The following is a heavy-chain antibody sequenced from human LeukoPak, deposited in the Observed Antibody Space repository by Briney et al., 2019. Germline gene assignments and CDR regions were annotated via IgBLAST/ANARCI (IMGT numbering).Heavy chain of an antibody. CDR1: GFTFSSYG. CDR3: AREYYDILTGLLGSLDY. J-gene: IGHJ4*02. D-gene: IGHD3-9*01. V-gene: IGHV3-30*03. CDR2: ISYDGSNK. Sequence: GRSLRLSCAASGFTFSSYGMRWVRQAPGKGLEWVAVISYDGSNKYYADSVKGRFTISRDNSKNTLYLQINSLRAEDTAVYYCAREYYDILTGLLGSLDYWGQGTLVTVSS.